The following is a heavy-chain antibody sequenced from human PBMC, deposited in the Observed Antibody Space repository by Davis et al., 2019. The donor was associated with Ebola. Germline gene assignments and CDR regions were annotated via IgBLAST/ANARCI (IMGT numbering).Heavy chain of an antibody. CDR1: GYTFTNYY. Sequence: AASVKVSCKASGYTFTNYYMHWVRQAPWQGLEWMGIINPSTGSTTYAQKFQGRVTMTRDTSTSTVYMELSSLRSEDTAVYYCARPYYYDSSGPLYWGQGTLVTVAS. CDR3: ARPYYYDSSGPLY. D-gene: IGHD3-22*01. J-gene: IGHJ4*02. CDR2: INPSTGST. V-gene: IGHV1-46*01.